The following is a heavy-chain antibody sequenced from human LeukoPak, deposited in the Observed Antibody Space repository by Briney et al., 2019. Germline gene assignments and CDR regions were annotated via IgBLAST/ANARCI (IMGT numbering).Heavy chain of an antibody. D-gene: IGHD3-10*01. CDR1: GYTFASYD. V-gene: IGHV1-8*01. J-gene: IGHJ5*02. CDR2: MNPNSGNT. Sequence: AASVKVSCKASGYTFASYDINWVRQATGQGLEWMGWMNPNSGNTGYAQKFQGRVTMTRNTSISTAYMELSSLRSEDTAVYYCARYYYGSGSTWFDPWGQGTLVTVSS. CDR3: ARYYYGSGSTWFDP.